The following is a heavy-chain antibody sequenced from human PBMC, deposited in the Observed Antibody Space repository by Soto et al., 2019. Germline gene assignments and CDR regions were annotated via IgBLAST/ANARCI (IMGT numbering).Heavy chain of an antibody. D-gene: IGHD6-13*01. CDR2: ISYDGSNK. CDR1: GFTFSSYG. J-gene: IGHJ5*02. Sequence: GGSLRLSCAASGFTFSSYGMHWVRQAPGKGLEWVAVISYDGSNKYYADSVKGRFTISRDNSKNTLYLQMNSLRAEDTAVYYCAKDLTPYSSSWSGFDPWGQGTLVTVSS. V-gene: IGHV3-30*18. CDR3: AKDLTPYSSSWSGFDP.